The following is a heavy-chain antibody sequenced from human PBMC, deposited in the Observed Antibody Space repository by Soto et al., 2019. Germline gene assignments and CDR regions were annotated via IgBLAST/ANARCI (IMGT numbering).Heavy chain of an antibody. CDR2: IYYTGST. CDR3: ARADYDSTDYYPYSWFAP. J-gene: IGHJ5*02. D-gene: IGHD3-22*01. Sequence: SETLSLTCTVSSDSITTSYWSWIRQPPGKGREWIVLIYYTGSTNYNPSLKSRVTISVDTSKNQFSLTLSSVTAADTAVYYCARADYDSTDYYPYSWFAPWGQGTQVTVSS. CDR1: SDSITTSY. V-gene: IGHV4-59*01.